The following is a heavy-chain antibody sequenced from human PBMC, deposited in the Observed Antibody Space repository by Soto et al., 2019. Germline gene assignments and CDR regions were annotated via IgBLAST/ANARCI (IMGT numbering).Heavy chain of an antibody. V-gene: IGHV1-2*04. D-gene: IGHD3-22*01. CDR1: GYTFTGYY. Sequence: QVPLVQSGAEVKKPGASVKVSCKASGYTFTGYYIHWVRQAPGQGLEWMGWINPNSGGTNYAQKFQGWVTMTRDTSINTAYMELSGPRSDDTAVYYCARAADSSGYYYYFDYWGQGTLVTVSS. CDR3: ARAADSSGYYYYFDY. J-gene: IGHJ4*02. CDR2: INPNSGGT.